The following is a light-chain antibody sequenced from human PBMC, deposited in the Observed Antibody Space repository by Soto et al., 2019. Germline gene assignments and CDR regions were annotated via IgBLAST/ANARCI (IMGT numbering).Light chain of an antibody. V-gene: IGLV2-14*01. CDR2: DVS. Sequence: QSALTQPASVSGSPGQSITISCIGTSSDVGGYNYVSWYQQHPGKAPKLMIYDVSNRPSGVSNRFSGSKSGNMASLTISGLQAEDEADYYCSSYTSSSTLVFGGGTKLTVL. CDR1: SSDVGGYNY. J-gene: IGLJ2*01. CDR3: SSYTSSSTLV.